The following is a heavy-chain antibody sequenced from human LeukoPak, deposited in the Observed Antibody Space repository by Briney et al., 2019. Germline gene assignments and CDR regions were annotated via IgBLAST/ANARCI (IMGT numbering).Heavy chain of an antibody. J-gene: IGHJ3*02. CDR1: GYTLTANY. CDR2: INPNSGGT. Sequence: ASVKVSCKASGYTLTANYLHWVRQAPGQGLEWMGRINPNSGGTTYAQKFQGRVTMTRDTSIGTAYMELSSLRSDDTAVYYCARPHYESSGLYVDAFDIWGQGTMVTVSS. V-gene: IGHV1-2*06. CDR3: ARPHYESSGLYVDAFDI. D-gene: IGHD3-22*01.